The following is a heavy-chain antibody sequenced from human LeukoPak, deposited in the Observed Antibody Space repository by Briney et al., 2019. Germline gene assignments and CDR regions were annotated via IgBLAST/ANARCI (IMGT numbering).Heavy chain of an antibody. Sequence: PSETLSLTCTVSDGSLSSYYWSWLRQPPGKGLEWIGSVSYSGSTDYDPSLTSRVTISLHTSNNQFSLNLRSVTAADTAVYYCARKFGTGWFFDYWGRGTLVTVSS. CDR1: DGSLSSYY. J-gene: IGHJ4*02. CDR3: ARKFGTGWFFDY. D-gene: IGHD6-19*01. CDR2: VSYSGST. V-gene: IGHV4-59*01.